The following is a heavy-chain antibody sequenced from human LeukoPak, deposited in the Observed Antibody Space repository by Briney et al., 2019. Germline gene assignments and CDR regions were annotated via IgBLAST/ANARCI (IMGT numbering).Heavy chain of an antibody. J-gene: IGHJ6*03. CDR3: ARVVGGSITIFGVAGLPYYYYYMDV. CDR1: GGSFSGYY. D-gene: IGHD3-3*01. CDR2: INHSGST. Sequence: PSETLSLTCAVYGGSFSGYYWSWIRQPPGKGLEWIGEINHSGSTNYNPSLKSRVTISVDTSKNQFSLKLSSVTAADTAVYYCARVVGGSITIFGVAGLPYYYYYMDVWGKGTTVTVSS. V-gene: IGHV4-34*01.